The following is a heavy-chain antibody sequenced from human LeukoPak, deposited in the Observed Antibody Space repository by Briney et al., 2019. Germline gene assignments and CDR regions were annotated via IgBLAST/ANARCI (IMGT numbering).Heavy chain of an antibody. V-gene: IGHV3-30-3*01. CDR3: ARAANPFDWLSYYFDY. CDR1: GFTFSSYA. J-gene: IGHJ4*02. CDR2: ISYDGSNK. D-gene: IGHD3-9*01. Sequence: GGSLRLSCAASGFTFSSYAMHWVRQAPGKGLEWVAVISYDGSNKYYADSVKGRFTISRDNSKNTLYLQMNSLRAEDTAVYYCARAANPFDWLSYYFDYWGQGTLVTVSS.